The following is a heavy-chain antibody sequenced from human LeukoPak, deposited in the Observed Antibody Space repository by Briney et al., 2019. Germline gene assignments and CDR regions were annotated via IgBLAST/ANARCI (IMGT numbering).Heavy chain of an antibody. J-gene: IGHJ4*02. Sequence: PSETLSLTCAVYGGSFSGYYWSWIRQPPGKGLEWIGEINHSGSTNYNPSLKSRVTISVDTSKNQFSLKLSSVTAADTAVYYCARGYFDFDYWGQGTLVTVSP. CDR1: GGSFSGYY. CDR3: ARGYFDFDY. CDR2: INHSGST. D-gene: IGHD3-9*01. V-gene: IGHV4-34*01.